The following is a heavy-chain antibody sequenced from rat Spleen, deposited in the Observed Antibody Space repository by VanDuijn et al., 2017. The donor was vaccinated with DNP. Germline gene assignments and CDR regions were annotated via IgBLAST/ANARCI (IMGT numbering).Heavy chain of an antibody. V-gene: IGHV5-17*01. CDR1: GFTFSDYA. Sequence: EVQLAESGGGLVQPGGSLRLSCTTSGFTFSDYAMAWVRQAPKKGLEWVTTISFDGGATFYRDSVKGRFTISRDNAKSSLYLQMDSLRSEDTAAYFCTRHDGYDPFDYWGQGVMVTVSS. CDR3: TRHDGYDPFDY. CDR2: ISFDGGAT. J-gene: IGHJ2*01. D-gene: IGHD1-7*01.